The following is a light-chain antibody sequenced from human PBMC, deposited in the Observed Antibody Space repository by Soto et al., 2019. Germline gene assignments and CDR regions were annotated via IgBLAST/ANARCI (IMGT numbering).Light chain of an antibody. Sequence: EIVLTQSPGTLSLSPWERGTLSCRASQSVSSNYLAWYQQKPGQSPRLLIYGASTRATGIPARFSGSGSGTEFTLTISSLQSEDFGVYYCHQYNNLWTFGQGTKVDIK. CDR3: HQYNNLWT. V-gene: IGKV3-15*01. J-gene: IGKJ1*01. CDR2: GAS. CDR1: QSVSSN.